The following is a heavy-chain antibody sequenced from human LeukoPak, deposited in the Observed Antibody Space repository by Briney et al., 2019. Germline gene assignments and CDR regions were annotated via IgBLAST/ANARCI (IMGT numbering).Heavy chain of an antibody. Sequence: GGSLRLSCAASGFIFSSNYMSWVRQAPGKGLEWVSSIGSSSSYIYYADSVKGRFTISRDNAKNSLYLQMNSLRAEDTAVYYCARGVPAAIPGAFDYWGQGTLVTVSS. D-gene: IGHD2-2*02. J-gene: IGHJ4*02. CDR2: IGSSSSYI. CDR1: GFIFSSNY. V-gene: IGHV3-21*01. CDR3: ARGVPAAIPGAFDY.